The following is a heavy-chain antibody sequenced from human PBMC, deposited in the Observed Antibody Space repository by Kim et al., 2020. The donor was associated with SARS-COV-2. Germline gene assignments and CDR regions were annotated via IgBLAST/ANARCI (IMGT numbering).Heavy chain of an antibody. D-gene: IGHD3-16*01. J-gene: IGHJ4*02. CDR3: ASSLGGVMGYFDY. V-gene: IGHV1-69*01. Sequence: YAQTFQGRVTITADESTSTAYMELSSLRSEDTAVYYCASSLGGVMGYFDYWGQGTLVTVSS.